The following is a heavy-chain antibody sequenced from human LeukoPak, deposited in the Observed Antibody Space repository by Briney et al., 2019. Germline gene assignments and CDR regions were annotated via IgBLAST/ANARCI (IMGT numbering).Heavy chain of an antibody. D-gene: IGHD6-13*01. CDR1: GYTFTSYY. J-gene: IGHJ4*02. CDR2: INPSGGST. CDR3: ARDGAAARHFDY. Sequence: GLVKVSCKASGYTFTSYYMHWVRQAPGQGLEWMGIINPSGGSTSYAQKFQGRVTMTRDTSTSTVYMELSSLRSEDTAVYYCARDGAAARHFDYWGQGTLVTVSS. V-gene: IGHV1-46*01.